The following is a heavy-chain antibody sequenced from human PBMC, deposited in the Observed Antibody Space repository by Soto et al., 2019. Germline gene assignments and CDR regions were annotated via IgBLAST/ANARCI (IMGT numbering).Heavy chain of an antibody. Sequence: EVQLVESGGGLVQPGGSLRLSCGASGFAFSNYWMHWVRQVPGRGLVWVSRINGDGSDIKYADSVKGRFTISRDNAKNTLYLQMNSLRAEDTAVYYCARDQTTGDWFDAWGQGTLVTVSS. CDR1: GFAFSNYW. J-gene: IGHJ5*02. CDR3: ARDQTTGDWFDA. CDR2: INGDGSDI. V-gene: IGHV3-74*03. D-gene: IGHD4-17*01.